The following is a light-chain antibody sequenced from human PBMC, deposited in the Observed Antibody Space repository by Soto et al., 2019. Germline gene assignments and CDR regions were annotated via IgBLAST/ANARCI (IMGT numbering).Light chain of an antibody. V-gene: IGLV2-8*01. J-gene: IGLJ1*01. CDR1: SSDVGGYNY. Sequence: QSALTQPPSASGSPGQSVTISCTGTSSDVGGYNYVSWYQQHPGKAPKLIIHEVSQRPSGVPDRFSGSKSGNTASLTVSGLQADDEADYYCSSYAGSNKVYVFGTGTKLTVL. CDR2: EVS. CDR3: SSYAGSNKVYV.